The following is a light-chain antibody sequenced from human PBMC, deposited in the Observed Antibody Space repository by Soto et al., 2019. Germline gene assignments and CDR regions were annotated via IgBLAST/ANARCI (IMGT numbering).Light chain of an antibody. CDR1: QNVNSR. J-gene: IGKJ4*01. CDR2: GAS. CDR3: QQYNNWPLT. V-gene: IGKV3-15*01. Sequence: EIVMTQSPATLSVSPGERATLSCRASQNVNSRLAWYQQKPGQAPRLLIYGASSRATGLPARFSGSGSGTDFTLTISSLQSEDFAVYSCQQYNNWPLTFGGGTKVEIK.